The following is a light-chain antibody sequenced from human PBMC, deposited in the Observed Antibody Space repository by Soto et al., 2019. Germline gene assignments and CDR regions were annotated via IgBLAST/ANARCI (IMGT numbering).Light chain of an antibody. V-gene: IGKV3D-20*01. J-gene: IGKJ1*01. CDR1: QRVVGGF. Sequence: DIVLTQSPATLSLSPGDRVTLSCGASQRVVGGFFAWYQQKPGLAPRLLIYDTSVRASGIPDRISGSGSGTHFTLTISRLEPEDVAVYYCQQYGSSPSFGQGTKVDI. CDR3: QQYGSSPS. CDR2: DTS.